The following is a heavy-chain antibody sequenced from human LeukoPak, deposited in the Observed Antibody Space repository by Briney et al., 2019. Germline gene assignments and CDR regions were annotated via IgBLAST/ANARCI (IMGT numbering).Heavy chain of an antibody. CDR2: IYHSGST. D-gene: IGHD2-15*01. V-gene: IGHV4-38-2*02. Sequence: SETLSLTCTVSGYSISSGYYWGWIRQPPGKGLEWIGSIYHSGSTYYNPSLKSRVTISVDTSKNQFSLKLSSVTAADTAVYYCARGVVVVAATGYTYYFDYWGQGTLVTVSS. J-gene: IGHJ4*02. CDR1: GYSISSGYY. CDR3: ARGVVVVAATGYTYYFDY.